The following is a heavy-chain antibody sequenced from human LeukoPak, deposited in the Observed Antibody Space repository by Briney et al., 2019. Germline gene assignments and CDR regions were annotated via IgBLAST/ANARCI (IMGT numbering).Heavy chain of an antibody. Sequence: GGSLRLSCAASGFTFTSYAMSWVRQAPGKGLEWVSAISGSGSSTHYSDSVKGRFTISRDNSKNTLYLQMNSLRAEDTAVYYCARAVAHFDYWGQGTLVTVSS. V-gene: IGHV3-23*01. CDR3: ARAVAHFDY. D-gene: IGHD6-19*01. J-gene: IGHJ4*02. CDR1: GFTFTSYA. CDR2: ISGSGSST.